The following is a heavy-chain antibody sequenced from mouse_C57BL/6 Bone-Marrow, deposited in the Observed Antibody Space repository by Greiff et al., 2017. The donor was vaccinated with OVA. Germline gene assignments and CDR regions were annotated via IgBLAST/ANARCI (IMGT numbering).Heavy chain of an antibody. CDR3: ANAYYSNYVGRRGYAMDY. CDR1: GYTFTDYY. V-gene: IGHV1-26*01. J-gene: IGHJ4*01. D-gene: IGHD2-5*01. CDR2: INPNNGGT. Sequence: EVQLQQSGPELVKPGASVKISCKASGYTFTDYYMNWVKQSHGKSLEWIGDINPNNGGTSYNQKFKGKATLTVDKSSSTAYMELRSLTSEDSAVYYCANAYYSNYVGRRGYAMDYWGQGTSVTVSS.